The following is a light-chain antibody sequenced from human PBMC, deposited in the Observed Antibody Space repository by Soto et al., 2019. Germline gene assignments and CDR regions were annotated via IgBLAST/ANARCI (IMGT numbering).Light chain of an antibody. J-gene: IGKJ2*01. V-gene: IGKV3-20*01. CDR3: LQHNSSPYT. CDR2: GAS. CDR1: QSVSSSY. Sequence: EIVLTQSPGTLSLSPGERATLSCRASQSVSSSYLAWYQQKPGQAPRLLIYGASSRATGIPDRFSGSGSGTDFTLTISRLEPEDFATYYCLQHNSSPYTFGQGTKLEIK.